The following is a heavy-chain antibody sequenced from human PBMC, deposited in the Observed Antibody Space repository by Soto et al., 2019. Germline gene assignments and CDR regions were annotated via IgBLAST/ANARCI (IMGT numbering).Heavy chain of an antibody. D-gene: IGHD5-18*01. J-gene: IGHJ4*02. V-gene: IGHV1-58*01. CDR3: AADPVDSYGYGTDY. Sequence: QMQLVQSGPEVKKPGTSVKVSCKASGFTFTSSAVQWVRQARGQRHEWIGWIVVGSGNTNYAQKFQERVTITRDMSTSTAYMELSSLRSEDTAVYYCAADPVDSYGYGTDYWGQGTLVTVSS. CDR1: GFTFTSSA. CDR2: IVVGSGNT.